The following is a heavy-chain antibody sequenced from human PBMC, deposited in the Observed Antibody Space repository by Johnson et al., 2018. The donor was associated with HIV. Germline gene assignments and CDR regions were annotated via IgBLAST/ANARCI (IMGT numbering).Heavy chain of an antibody. Sequence: VHLVESGGGLVQPGGSLRLSCAASGFAFGDYALSWVRQAPGKGLEWVGFIRRKADAGTTAYAASVIGRFCISRDDSNSIAYLQMNSLKTEDTAVYYCTRDRLFEWEEIRPTYAFDIWGRGTMVTVSS. D-gene: IGHD1-26*01. CDR3: TRDRLFEWEEIRPTYAFDI. CDR2: IRRKADAGTT. V-gene: IGHV3-49*04. J-gene: IGHJ3*02. CDR1: GFAFGDYA.